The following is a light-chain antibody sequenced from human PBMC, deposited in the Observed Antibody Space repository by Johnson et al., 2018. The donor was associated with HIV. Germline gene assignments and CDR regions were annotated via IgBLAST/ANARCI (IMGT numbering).Light chain of an antibody. CDR3: GTWDSRLRTGF. V-gene: IGLV1-51*01. J-gene: IGLJ1*01. CDR2: DNN. CDR1: SSNIGNNY. Sequence: QPVLTQPPSVSAAPGQKVTVSCSGSSSNIGNNYVSWYQQLPGTAPKLLIYDNNKRPSGIPDRFSGSKSGTSATLGSTGLQTGDEADYYCGTWDSRLRTGFFGTGTKVTVL.